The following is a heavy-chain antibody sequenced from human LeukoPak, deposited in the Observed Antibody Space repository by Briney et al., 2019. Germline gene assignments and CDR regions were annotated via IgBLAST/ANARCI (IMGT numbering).Heavy chain of an antibody. Sequence: PGGSLRLSCAASGFTFSGPAMHWVRQASGKGLEWVGRIRSRANSYVTAYAASVTGRFIISRDDSGNTAYLQMNSLKTEDTAVYYCTRHSDAYCSRANCYVDNFYGLDVWGQGTRVTVSS. CDR2: IRSRANSYVT. V-gene: IGHV3-73*01. D-gene: IGHD2-2*01. CDR3: TRHSDAYCSRANCYVDNFYGLDV. CDR1: GFTFSGPA. J-gene: IGHJ6*02.